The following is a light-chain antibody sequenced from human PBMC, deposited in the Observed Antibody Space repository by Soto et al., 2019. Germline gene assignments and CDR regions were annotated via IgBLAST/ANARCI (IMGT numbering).Light chain of an antibody. V-gene: IGKV1-6*01. J-gene: IGKJ4*01. CDR1: QAIRND. CDR3: LQDYTYPRT. CDR2: AAS. Sequence: IQLTQSPSSLSASVGDRVTITCRASQAIRNDLVWFQQKPGKAPILLIYAASTLQSGVPPRFSGSGSGTDFTLTISSLQAEDFATYYCLQDYTYPRTLGGGTKVEIK.